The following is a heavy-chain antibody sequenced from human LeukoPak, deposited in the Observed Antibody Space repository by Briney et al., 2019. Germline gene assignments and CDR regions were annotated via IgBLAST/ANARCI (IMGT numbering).Heavy chain of an antibody. CDR3: ARDWKDVRGVKGWFDP. Sequence: ASVKVSCKASGYTFTSYGISWVRQAPGQGLEWMGWISAYNGNTNYAQKLQGRVTMTTDTSTSTAYMELRSLRSDDTAVYHCARDWKDVRGVKGWFDPWGQGTLVTVSS. J-gene: IGHJ5*02. V-gene: IGHV1-18*01. D-gene: IGHD3-10*01. CDR2: ISAYNGNT. CDR1: GYTFTSYG.